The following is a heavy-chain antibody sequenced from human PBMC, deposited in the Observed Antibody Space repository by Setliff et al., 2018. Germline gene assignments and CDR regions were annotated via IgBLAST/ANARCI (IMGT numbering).Heavy chain of an antibody. CDR2: IYYSGST. CDR1: GGSISSSSYY. CDR3: ARDEGSSYFYGMDV. J-gene: IGHJ6*02. V-gene: IGHV4-39*07. D-gene: IGHD6-13*01. Sequence: SETLSLTCTVSGGSISSSSYYWGWIRQPPGKGLEWIGSIYYSGSTYYNPSLKSRVTISVDTSKNQFSLKLGSVTAADTAVYYCARDEGSSYFYGMDVWGQGTTVTVAS.